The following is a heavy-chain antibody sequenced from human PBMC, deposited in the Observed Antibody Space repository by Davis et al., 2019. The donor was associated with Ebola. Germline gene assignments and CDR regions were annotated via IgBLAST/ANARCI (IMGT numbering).Heavy chain of an antibody. CDR1: GGSFSGYY. CDR2: INHSGST. J-gene: IGHJ5*02. V-gene: IGHV4-34*01. Sequence: SETLSLTCAVYGGSFSGYYWIWIRQPPGKGLEWIGEINHSGSTNYNPSLKSRVTISVDRSKNQFSLKLSSVTAADTAVYYCARDQQGRNWFDPWGQGTLVTVSS. CDR3: ARDQQGRNWFDP.